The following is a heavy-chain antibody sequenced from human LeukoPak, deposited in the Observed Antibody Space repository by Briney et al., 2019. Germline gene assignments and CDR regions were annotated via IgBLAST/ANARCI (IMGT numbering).Heavy chain of an antibody. V-gene: IGHV3-23*01. CDR3: AKDGQYCGGDCYSSSDAFDI. CDR2: ISGSGGST. CDR1: GFTFSSYA. J-gene: IGHJ3*02. Sequence: PGGSLRLSCAASGFTFSSYAMSWVRQAPGKGLERVSAISGSGGSTYYADSVKGRFTISRDNSKNTLYLQMNSLRAEDTAVYYCAKDGQYCGGDCYSSSDAFDIWGQGTMVTVSS. D-gene: IGHD2-21*02.